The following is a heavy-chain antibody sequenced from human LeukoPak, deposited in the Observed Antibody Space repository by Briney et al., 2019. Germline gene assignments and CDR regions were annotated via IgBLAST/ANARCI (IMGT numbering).Heavy chain of an antibody. D-gene: IGHD3-10*01. Sequence: PGGSLRLSCAASGFTFDDYAMHWVRQAPGKGLEWVSLISWDGGSTYYADSVKGRFTISRDNSKNSLYLQMNSLRAEDTALYYCAKDIHTPIKHYYGSGKGSYGMDVWGQGTTVTVSS. CDR3: AKDIHTPIKHYYGSGKGSYGMDV. CDR1: GFTFDDYA. J-gene: IGHJ6*02. CDR2: ISWDGGST. V-gene: IGHV3-43D*03.